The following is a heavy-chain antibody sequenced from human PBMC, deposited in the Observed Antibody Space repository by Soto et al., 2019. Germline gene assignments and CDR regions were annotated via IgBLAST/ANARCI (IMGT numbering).Heavy chain of an antibody. V-gene: IGHV4-31*03. CDR3: ARVGSSSWPLLNYFDY. CDR1: GGSISSGGYY. J-gene: IGHJ4*02. Sequence: QVQLQESGPGLVKPSQTLSLTCTVSGGSISSGGYYWSWIRQHPGKGLEWIGYIYYSGSTYYNPSLKSRVTISVDTSKNQFSLKLSSVTAADTAVYYCARVGSSSWPLLNYFDYWGQGTLVTVSS. D-gene: IGHD6-13*01. CDR2: IYYSGST.